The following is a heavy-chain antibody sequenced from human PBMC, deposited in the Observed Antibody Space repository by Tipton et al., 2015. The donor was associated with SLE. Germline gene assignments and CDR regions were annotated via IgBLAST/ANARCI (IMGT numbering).Heavy chain of an antibody. J-gene: IGHJ5*02. CDR2: INQSGST. Sequence: TLSLTCAVYGGSFSGYFWNWIRQPPGKGLEWIGEINQSGSTNYNPSLKSRATISVDTSKNQFSLKLSSVTAADTAAYYCARDDFWSGREWFDPWGQGTLVTVSS. CDR3: ARDDFWSGREWFDP. V-gene: IGHV4-34*01. CDR1: GGSFSGYF. D-gene: IGHD3-3*01.